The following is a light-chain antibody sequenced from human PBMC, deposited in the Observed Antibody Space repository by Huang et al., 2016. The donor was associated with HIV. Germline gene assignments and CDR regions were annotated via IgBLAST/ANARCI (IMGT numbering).Light chain of an antibody. CDR2: WAS. Sequence: DIVMTQSPDSLAVSLGERATINCKSSQILLYSSNNKNYLAWFQQKPGQPPKLLIYWASTRESGVPDRFTGSGSGTVFTLTISSLQAEDVAVYYCQQYYNTPLTFGQGTKLEIK. CDR3: QQYYNTPLT. CDR1: QILLYSSNNKNY. J-gene: IGKJ2*01. V-gene: IGKV4-1*01.